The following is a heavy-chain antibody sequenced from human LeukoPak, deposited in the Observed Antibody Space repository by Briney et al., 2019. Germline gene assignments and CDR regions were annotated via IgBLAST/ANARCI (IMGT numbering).Heavy chain of an antibody. CDR2: ISSSSSYV. V-gene: IGHV3-21*01. D-gene: IGHD3-10*01. CDR3: ARRFLWFGELSDYFDY. J-gene: IGHJ4*02. Sequence: EGSLRLSCAASGFTFSSYSMNWVRQAPGKGLEWASSISSSSSYVYYADSVKGRFTISRDNAKNSLYLQMNSLRAEDTAVYYCARRFLWFGELSDYFDYWGQGTLVTVSS. CDR1: GFTFSSYS.